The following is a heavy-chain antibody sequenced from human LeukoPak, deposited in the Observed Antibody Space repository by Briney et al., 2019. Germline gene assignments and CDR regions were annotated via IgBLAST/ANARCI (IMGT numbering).Heavy chain of an antibody. CDR2: INPNSGGT. J-gene: IGHJ3*02. V-gene: IGHV1-2*02. Sequence: ASVKVSCKASGYTFTGYYMHWVRQAPGQGLEWMGWINPNSGGTNYAQKFQGRVTMTRDTSINTAYMELSRLRSDDTAVYYCTSKITRIAARPNDAFDIWGQGTMVTVSS. D-gene: IGHD6-6*01. CDR3: TSKITRIAARPNDAFDI. CDR1: GYTFTGYY.